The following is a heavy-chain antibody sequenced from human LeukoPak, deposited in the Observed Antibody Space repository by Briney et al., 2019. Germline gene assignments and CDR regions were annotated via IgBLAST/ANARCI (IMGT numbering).Heavy chain of an antibody. V-gene: IGHV1-69*13. CDR2: IIPIFGTA. J-gene: IGHJ4*02. Sequence: SVKVSCKASGGTFSSYAISWVRQAPAQGLEWMGGIIPIFGTANYAQKFQGRVTITADESTSTAYMELSSLRSEDTAVYYCARDGTSTRYYFDYWGQGTLVTVSS. D-gene: IGHD1-26*01. CDR3: ARDGTSTRYYFDY. CDR1: GGTFSSYA.